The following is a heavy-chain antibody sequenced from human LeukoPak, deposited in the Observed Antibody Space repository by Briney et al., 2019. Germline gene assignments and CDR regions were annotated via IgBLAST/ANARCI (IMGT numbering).Heavy chain of an antibody. CDR2: INYSGSA. D-gene: IGHD4-17*01. Sequence: PSETLSLACTVSGGSLSSYYFSWIRQSPGKGLEWIAYINYSGSASYNPSLKSRVTMSVDTSKQFSLSLSSVTAADTAVYYCARHNYDDYVFDIWGQGTKVTVSS. J-gene: IGHJ3*02. V-gene: IGHV4-59*08. CDR3: ARHNYDDYVFDI. CDR1: GGSLSSYY.